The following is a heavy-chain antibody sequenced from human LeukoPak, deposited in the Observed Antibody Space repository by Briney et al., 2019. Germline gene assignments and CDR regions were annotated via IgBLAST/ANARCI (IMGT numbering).Heavy chain of an antibody. CDR1: GFTFNAYA. Sequence: PGGSLRLSCAASGFTFNAYAMAWVRQAPGKGLEWVSAVTDDGYSTYYADSVKGRFTISRDNSKSTLYLQMNSLRADDTAIYYCAKGSSSSRPYFFDHWAPGTLVTVSS. D-gene: IGHD6-6*01. CDR3: AKGSSSSRPYFFDH. J-gene: IGHJ4*02. V-gene: IGHV3-23*01. CDR2: VTDDGYST.